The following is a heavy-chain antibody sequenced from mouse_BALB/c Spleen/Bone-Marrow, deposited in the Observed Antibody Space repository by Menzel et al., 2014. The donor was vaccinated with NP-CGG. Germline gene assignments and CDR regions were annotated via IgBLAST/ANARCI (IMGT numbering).Heavy chain of an antibody. Sequence: EVQLVESGGGLVQPGGSLRLSCATSGFTFTDYYMNRVRQPPGKALEWLGFIRNKANGYTTEYSASVKGRFTISRDNSQNILYLQMNTLRAEDSATYYCARDKGRVSFDYWGQGTTLTVSS. V-gene: IGHV7-3*02. CDR2: IRNKANGYTT. CDR1: GFTFTDYY. J-gene: IGHJ2*01. CDR3: ARDKGRVSFDY.